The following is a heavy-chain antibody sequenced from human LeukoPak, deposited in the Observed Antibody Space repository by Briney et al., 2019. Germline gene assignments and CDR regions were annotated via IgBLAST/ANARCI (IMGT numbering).Heavy chain of an antibody. CDR1: GGSISSYY. Sequence: SETLSLTCTVSGGSISSYYWSWIRQPPGKGLKWIGYIYYSGSTNHNPSLKSRVTISVDTSKNQFSLKLSSVTAADTAVYYCARDYYDSSGYYNGFDYWGQGTLVTVSS. CDR2: IYYSGST. J-gene: IGHJ4*02. V-gene: IGHV4-59*01. CDR3: ARDYYDSSGYYNGFDY. D-gene: IGHD3-22*01.